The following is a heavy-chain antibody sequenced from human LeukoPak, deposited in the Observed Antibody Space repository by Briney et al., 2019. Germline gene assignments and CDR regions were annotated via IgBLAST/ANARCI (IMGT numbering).Heavy chain of an antibody. D-gene: IGHD3-10*01. Sequence: SETLSLTRSVSGVSISSYYWSWIRQSPGKGLEWIGYISYSGGTNYNPSLKSRLTISLDTSKNHFSLQLSSVTAADTALYYCVRGERLGGDYWGHGTLVTVSS. CDR3: VRGERLGGDY. J-gene: IGHJ4*01. CDR2: ISYSGGT. V-gene: IGHV4-59*01. CDR1: GVSISSYY.